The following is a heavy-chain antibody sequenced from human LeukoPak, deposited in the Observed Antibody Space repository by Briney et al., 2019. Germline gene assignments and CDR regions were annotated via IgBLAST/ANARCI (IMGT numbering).Heavy chain of an antibody. CDR3: TTDSGDTAMVDY. CDR2: IKSKTDGGTT. CDR1: GFTFSNAW. Sequence: KPGGSLRLSCAASGFTFSNAWMSWVRQAPGKGLECVGRIKSKTDGGTTDYAAPVKGRFTISRDDSKNTLYLQMNSLKTEDTAVYYCTTDSGDTAMVDYWGKGTLVTVSS. V-gene: IGHV3-15*01. D-gene: IGHD5-18*01. J-gene: IGHJ4*02.